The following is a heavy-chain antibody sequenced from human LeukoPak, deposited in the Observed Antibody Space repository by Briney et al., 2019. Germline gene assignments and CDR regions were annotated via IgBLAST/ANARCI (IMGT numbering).Heavy chain of an antibody. V-gene: IGHV3-9*01. CDR3: AKDDSSGYHPRWGGFQH. D-gene: IGHD3-22*01. Sequence: SGGSLRLSCAASGFTFDDYAMHWVRQAPGKGLEWVSGISWNSGSIGYADSVKGRFTISRDNAKNSLYLQMNSLRAEDTALYYCAKDDSSGYHPRWGGFQHWGQGTLVTVSS. CDR2: ISWNSGSI. CDR1: GFTFDDYA. J-gene: IGHJ1*01.